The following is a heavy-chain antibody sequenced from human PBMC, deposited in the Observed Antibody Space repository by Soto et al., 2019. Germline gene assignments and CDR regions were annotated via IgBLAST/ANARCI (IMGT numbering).Heavy chain of an antibody. V-gene: IGHV4-61*01. CDR3: ARDQHSGSYYSPRYFDY. D-gene: IGHD1-26*01. Sequence: PSETLSLTCTVSGGSVSSGSYYWSWIRQPPGKGLEWIGYIYYSGSTNYNPSLKSRVTISVDTSKNQFSLKLSSVTAADTAVYYCARDQHSGSYYSPRYFDYWGQGTLVTV. CDR1: GGSVSSGSYY. J-gene: IGHJ4*02. CDR2: IYYSGST.